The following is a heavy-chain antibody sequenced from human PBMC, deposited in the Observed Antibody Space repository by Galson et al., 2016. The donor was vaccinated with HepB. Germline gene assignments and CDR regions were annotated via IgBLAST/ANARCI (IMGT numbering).Heavy chain of an antibody. J-gene: IGHJ5*02. CDR2: INSDGSSI. CDR3: AREIRGYNYGGPPP. CDR1: GFTFSPYW. V-gene: IGHV3-74*01. D-gene: IGHD5-18*01. Sequence: SLRLSCAASGFTFSPYWMHWVRQIPGRGLEWLSRINSDGSSITYADSVKGRFTISRDNAKNTLYLQMNSLRVEDTAIYYCAREIRGYNYGGPPPWGQGTLVTVSS.